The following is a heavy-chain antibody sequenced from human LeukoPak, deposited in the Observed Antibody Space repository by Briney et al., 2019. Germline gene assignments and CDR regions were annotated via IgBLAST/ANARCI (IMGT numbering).Heavy chain of an antibody. J-gene: IGHJ4*02. CDR1: GFPFRSYW. V-gene: IGHV3-7*04. CDR2: IKQDGTEK. D-gene: IGHD6-6*01. CDR3: ARDVRPDY. Sequence: AGRTLRLSCAASGFPFRSYWMSWVPQAPREGLEWVANIKQDGTEKYYMDSVKGRFSISRDNAKNSLYLQMNALRAEDTAVYYCARDVRPDYWGQGTLVTVST.